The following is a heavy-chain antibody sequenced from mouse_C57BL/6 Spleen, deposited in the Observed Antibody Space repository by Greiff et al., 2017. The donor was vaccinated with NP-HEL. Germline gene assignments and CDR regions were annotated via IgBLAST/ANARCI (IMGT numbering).Heavy chain of an antibody. J-gene: IGHJ2*01. CDR3: ARSWEGVLFDY. D-gene: IGHD4-1*01. CDR1: GYAFTNYL. V-gene: IGHV1-54*01. CDR2: INPGSGGT. Sequence: VQLQQSGAELVRPGTSVKVSCKASGYAFTNYLIEWVKQRPGQGLEWIGVINPGSGGTNYNEKFKGKATLTADKSSSTAYMQLSSLTSEDSAVYFCARSWEGVLFDYWGQGTTLTVSS.